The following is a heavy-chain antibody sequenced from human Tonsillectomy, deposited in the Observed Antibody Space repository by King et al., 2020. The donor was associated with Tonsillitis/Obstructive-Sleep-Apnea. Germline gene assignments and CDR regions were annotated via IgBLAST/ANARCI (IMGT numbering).Heavy chain of an antibody. CDR3: ARIEGRGADVAPRKGFDY. D-gene: IGHD6-6*01. V-gene: IGHV2-26*01. CDR2: IFSNYEK. CDR1: GFSLSNARMG. Sequence: TLKESGPVLVKPTETLTLTCTVSGFSLSNARMGVSWIRQPPGKALEWLAHIFSNYEKAYSTSLKSRLTISKDTSKSPVVLTMTNMDPVYTATYFCARIEGRGADVAPRKGFDYWGQGTLVTVSS. J-gene: IGHJ4*02.